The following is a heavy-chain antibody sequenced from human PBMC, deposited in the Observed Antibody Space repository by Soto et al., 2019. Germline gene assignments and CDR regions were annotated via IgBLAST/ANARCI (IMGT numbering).Heavy chain of an antibody. D-gene: IGHD6-13*01. CDR1: GGSISSYY. CDR2: IYYSGST. CDR3: ARVRIDEGYSSSWYAKYYYYYYMDV. V-gene: IGHV4-59*01. Sequence: SETLSLTCTVSGGSISSYYWSWIRQPPGKGLEWIGYIYYSGSTNYNPSLKSRVTISVDTSKNQFSLKLSSVTAADTAVYYCARVRIDEGYSSSWYAKYYYYYYMDVWGKGTTVTVSS. J-gene: IGHJ6*03.